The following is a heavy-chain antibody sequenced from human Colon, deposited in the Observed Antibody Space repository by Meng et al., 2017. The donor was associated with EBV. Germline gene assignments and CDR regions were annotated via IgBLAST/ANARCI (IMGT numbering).Heavy chain of an antibody. D-gene: IGHD2-21*01. CDR3: ASFDHIPRRNYFDY. CDR2: IHHSGSA. J-gene: IGHJ4*02. CDR1: DGSMSTGNYY. V-gene: IGHV4-30-4*01. Sequence: APRQESGPGLVEPSQPLSLTYTVPDGSMSTGNYYWSCIRQPPGKGLEWIVYIHHSGSAYYNPSLKSRVSISVDTSKNQFSLNLYSMTAADTAVYYCASFDHIPRRNYFDYWGQGTLVTVSS.